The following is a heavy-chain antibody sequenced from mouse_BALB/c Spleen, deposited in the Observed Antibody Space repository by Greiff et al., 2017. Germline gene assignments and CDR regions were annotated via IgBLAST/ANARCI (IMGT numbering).Heavy chain of an antibody. CDR2: ISYSGST. V-gene: IGHV3-8*02. D-gene: IGHD1-1*01. J-gene: IGHJ2*01. CDR3: ARYTHYGSYYFDY. CDR1: GDSITSGY. Sequence: EVKLQESGPSLVKPSQTLSLTCSVTGDSITSGYWNWIRKFPGNKLEYMGYISYSGSTYYNPSLKSRISITRDTSKNQYYLQLNSVTTEDTATYYCARYTHYGSYYFDYWGQGTTLTVSS.